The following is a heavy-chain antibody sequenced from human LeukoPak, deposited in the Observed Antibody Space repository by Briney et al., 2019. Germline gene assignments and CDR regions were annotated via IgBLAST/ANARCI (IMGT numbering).Heavy chain of an antibody. D-gene: IGHD6-19*01. V-gene: IGHV3-23*01. CDR2: ISGSGGSA. CDR3: AKVRIAVAGLDAFDI. J-gene: IGHJ3*02. CDR1: GFTFSSYG. Sequence: PGGSLRLSCAASGFTFSSYGMSWVRQAPGKGLEWVSAISGSGGSAYYADSVKGRFTISRDNSKNTLYLQMNSLRAEDTAVYYCAKVRIAVAGLDAFDIWGQGTMVTVSS.